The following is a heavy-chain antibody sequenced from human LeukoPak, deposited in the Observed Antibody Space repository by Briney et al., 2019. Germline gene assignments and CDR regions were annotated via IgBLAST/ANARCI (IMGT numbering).Heavy chain of an antibody. J-gene: IGHJ5*02. CDR3: ASSVGDSSSSNWFDP. Sequence: PGGSLRLSCAASGFTVITNYMTWVRQAPGKGLEWVSVIYSGGSTYYADCVRGRFIISRDNSKNTLYLQMNSLRVEDTAVYYCASSVGDSSSSNWFDPWGQGTLVTVSS. D-gene: IGHD6-6*01. CDR2: IYSGGST. CDR1: GFTVITNY. V-gene: IGHV3-66*01.